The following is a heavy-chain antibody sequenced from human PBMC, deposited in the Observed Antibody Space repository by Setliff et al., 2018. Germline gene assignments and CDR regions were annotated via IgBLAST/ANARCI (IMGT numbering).Heavy chain of an antibody. D-gene: IGHD6-6*01. V-gene: IGHV3-30*02. CDR3: ARGSGTYASSSRVFHY. Sequence: LSLSCVASGFDFSSYGMHWVRQAPGKGLEWVTLIRYDSSTRHYADSVKGRFSVSRDNSRNTLYLQMNSLEAEDTAVYYCARGSGTYASSSRVFHYWGQGTLVTVSS. CDR2: IRYDSSTR. CDR1: GFDFSSYG. J-gene: IGHJ4*02.